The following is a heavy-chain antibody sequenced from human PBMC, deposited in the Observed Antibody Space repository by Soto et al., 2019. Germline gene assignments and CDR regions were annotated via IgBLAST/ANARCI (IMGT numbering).Heavy chain of an antibody. V-gene: IGHV4-4*02. CDR2: IYHSGST. Sequence: SETLSLTCAVSGGSISSSNWWSWVRQPPGKGLEWIGEIYHSGSTNYNPSLKSRVTISVDKSKNQFSLKLSSVTAADTAVYYCASIRRHYYDSSGYPDYWGQGTLVTVSS. CDR1: GGSISSSNW. J-gene: IGHJ4*02. D-gene: IGHD3-22*01. CDR3: ASIRRHYYDSSGYPDY.